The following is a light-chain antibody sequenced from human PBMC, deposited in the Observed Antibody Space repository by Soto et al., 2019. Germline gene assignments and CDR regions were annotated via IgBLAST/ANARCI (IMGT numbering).Light chain of an antibody. J-gene: IGKJ5*01. Sequence: DNELTPSPDSLALSLGESANINCNASQNILYSSNSQNYLGWYQQKPGQPPKLLIYWASTRESGVPDRFSGSGSGTDFTLTISSLQAEDVAVYYCQQYYSTPITFGQGPRLEIK. CDR2: WAS. CDR1: QNILYSSNSQNY. V-gene: IGKV4-1*01. CDR3: QQYYSTPIT.